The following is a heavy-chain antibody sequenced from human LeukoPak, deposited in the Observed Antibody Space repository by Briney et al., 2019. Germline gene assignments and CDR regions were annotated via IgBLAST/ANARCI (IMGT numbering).Heavy chain of an antibody. Sequence: PGGSLRLSCAAPGFTFSSYAMSWVRQAPGKGLEWVSAISGSGGSTYYADSVKGRFTISRDNSKSTLYLQMNSLRAEDTAVYYCATRWVAAAGVWGQGTLVTVSS. CDR1: GFTFSSYA. J-gene: IGHJ4*02. D-gene: IGHD6-13*01. CDR2: ISGSGGST. V-gene: IGHV3-23*01. CDR3: ATRWVAAAGV.